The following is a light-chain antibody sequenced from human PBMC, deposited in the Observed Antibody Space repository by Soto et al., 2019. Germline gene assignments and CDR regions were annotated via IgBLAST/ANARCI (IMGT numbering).Light chain of an antibody. CDR1: QNIRNY. CDR2: AVS. J-gene: IGKJ1*01. Sequence: DIQMTQSPSSLSASVGDRVTITCRASQNIRNYLNWYQQTPGEAPKLLISAVSSLEPGVPSRFSGSGSGTDFTLTISSLQPEDFATYYCQQSYNTPRTFGQGTKVDIK. V-gene: IGKV1-39*01. CDR3: QQSYNTPRT.